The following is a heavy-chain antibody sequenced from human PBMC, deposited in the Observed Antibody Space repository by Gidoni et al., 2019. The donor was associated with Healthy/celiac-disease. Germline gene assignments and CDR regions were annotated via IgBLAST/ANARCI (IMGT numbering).Heavy chain of an antibody. CDR3: AKDFSTGGYSYGYHY. D-gene: IGHD5-18*01. CDR1: GFTFSSYG. V-gene: IGHV3-30*18. J-gene: IGHJ4*02. CDR2: ISYDGSNK. Sequence: QVQLVESGGGVVQPAKSLRLSCAASGFTFSSYGMHWGRQAPGKGLEWVAVISYDGSNKYYADSVKGRFTISRDNSKNTLYLQMNSLRAEDTAVYYCAKDFSTGGYSYGYHYWGQGTLVTVSS.